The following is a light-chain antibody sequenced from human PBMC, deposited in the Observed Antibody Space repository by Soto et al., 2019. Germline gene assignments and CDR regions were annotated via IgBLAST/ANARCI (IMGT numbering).Light chain of an antibody. CDR3: AAWDDSLSVVV. Sequence: QSVLTQPPSASGTPGQRVTISCSGSSSNIGSNYVYWYQQLPGTAPKLLIYGNSQRPSGVPDRFSGSKSGTSASLAISGLRSEDAADYYCAAWDDSLSVVVFGGGTKLTVL. CDR2: GNS. J-gene: IGLJ2*01. CDR1: SSNIGSNY. V-gene: IGLV1-47*01.